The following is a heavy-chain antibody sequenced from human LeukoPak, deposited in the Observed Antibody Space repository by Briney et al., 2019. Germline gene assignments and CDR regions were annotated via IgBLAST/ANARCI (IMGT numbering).Heavy chain of an antibody. Sequence: SETLSLTCTVSGGSISSGDYYWSWIRQPPGKGLEWIGEINHSGSTNYNPSLKSRVTISVDTSKNQFSLKLSSVTAADTAVYYCARGSDCSGGSCYSSLVVYDAFDIWGQGTMVTVSS. CDR1: GGSISSGDYY. CDR2: INHSGST. V-gene: IGHV4-39*07. J-gene: IGHJ3*02. D-gene: IGHD2-15*01. CDR3: ARGSDCSGGSCYSSLVVYDAFDI.